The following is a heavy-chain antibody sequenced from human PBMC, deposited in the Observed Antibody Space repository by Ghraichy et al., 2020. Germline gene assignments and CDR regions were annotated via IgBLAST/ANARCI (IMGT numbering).Heavy chain of an antibody. Sequence: GGSLRLSCAASGFTFSSYAMSWVRQAPGKGLEWVSAISGSGGSTYYADSVKGRFTISRDNSKNTLYLQMNSLRAEDTAVYYCAKFRYYDSSGYLQFDYWGQGTLVTVSS. CDR3: AKFRYYDSSGYLQFDY. CDR2: ISGSGGST. V-gene: IGHV3-23*01. D-gene: IGHD3-22*01. CDR1: GFTFSSYA. J-gene: IGHJ4*02.